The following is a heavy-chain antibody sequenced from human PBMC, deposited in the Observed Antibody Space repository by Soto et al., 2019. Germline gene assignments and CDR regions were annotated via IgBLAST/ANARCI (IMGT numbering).Heavy chain of an antibody. V-gene: IGHV4-34*01. CDR1: GGSFSGYY. J-gene: IGHJ6*02. D-gene: IGHD3-9*01. CDR2: INHSGST. Sequence: SETLSLTCAVYGGSFSGYYWSWIRQPPGKGLEWIGEINHSGSTNYNPSLKSRVTISVDTSKNQFSLKLSSVTAADTAVYYCARRERYDILTGWNYGMDVWGQGTTVTVSS. CDR3: ARRERYDILTGWNYGMDV.